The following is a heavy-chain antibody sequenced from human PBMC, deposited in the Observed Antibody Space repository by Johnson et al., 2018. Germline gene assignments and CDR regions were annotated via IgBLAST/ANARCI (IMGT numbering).Heavy chain of an antibody. CDR2: ISSSGSTI. V-gene: IGHV3-11*01. Sequence: QVQLVESGGGLVKPGGSLRLSCAASGFTFSDYYMSWIRQAPGKGLEWGSSISSSGSTIYYAPSVMGRFILSRENAKNSLYLQMNSLRAEAPAVYYCARDRVGATIAFDSWGEGTMVTVSS. J-gene: IGHJ3*02. CDR3: ARDRVGATIAFDS. CDR1: GFTFSDYY. D-gene: IGHD1-26*01.